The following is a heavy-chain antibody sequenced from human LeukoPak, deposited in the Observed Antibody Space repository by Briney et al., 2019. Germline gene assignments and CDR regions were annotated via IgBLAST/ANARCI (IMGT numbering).Heavy chain of an antibody. Sequence: SETLSLTCTVSWGSISSYYWSWIRQPPGKGLEWIGYIYYSGSTNYNPSLKSRVTISVDTSKNQFSLKLSSVTAADTAVYYCARVGSSEYFDYWGQGTLVTVSS. J-gene: IGHJ4*02. D-gene: IGHD6-6*01. CDR2: IYYSGST. CDR1: WGSISSYY. V-gene: IGHV4-59*01. CDR3: ARVGSSEYFDY.